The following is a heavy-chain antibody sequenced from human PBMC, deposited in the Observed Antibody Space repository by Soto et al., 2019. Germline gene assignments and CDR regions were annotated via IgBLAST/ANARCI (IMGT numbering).Heavy chain of an antibody. CDR2: IDIAGAT. Sequence: PGGSLRLSCAASGFTFSNFDMHWVRQTTGKGLEWVSAIDIAGATYYADSVKGRFTISREKAKNSLYLQMNSLRADDTAVYYCARAARWLQSRYFDLWGRGTLVTV. CDR3: ARAARWLQSRYFDL. CDR1: GFTFSNFD. V-gene: IGHV3-13*01. J-gene: IGHJ2*01. D-gene: IGHD5-12*01.